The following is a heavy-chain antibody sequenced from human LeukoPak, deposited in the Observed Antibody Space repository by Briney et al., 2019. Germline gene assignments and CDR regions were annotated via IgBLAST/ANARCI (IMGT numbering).Heavy chain of an antibody. CDR1: GFTFSSYA. V-gene: IGHV3-23*01. J-gene: IGHJ6*03. D-gene: IGHD3-3*01. Sequence: GGSLRLSSAASGFTFSSYAMSWVRQAPGKGLEWVSAISGSGGSTYYADSVKGRFTISRDNSKNTLYLQMNSLRAEDTAVYYCAKSPPHDFWSGYPYYYYYYMDVWGKGTTVTVSS. CDR2: ISGSGGST. CDR3: AKSPPHDFWSGYPYYYYYYMDV.